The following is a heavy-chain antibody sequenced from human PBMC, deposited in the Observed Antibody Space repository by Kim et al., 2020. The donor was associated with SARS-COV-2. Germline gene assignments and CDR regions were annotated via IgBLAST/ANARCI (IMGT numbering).Heavy chain of an antibody. CDR3: ARQVRGSSGWYLDY. Sequence: SPSFQGQVTISADKSISTAYLQWSSLKASDTAMYYCARQVRGSSGWYLDYWGQGTLVTVSS. D-gene: IGHD6-19*01. J-gene: IGHJ4*02. V-gene: IGHV5-51*01.